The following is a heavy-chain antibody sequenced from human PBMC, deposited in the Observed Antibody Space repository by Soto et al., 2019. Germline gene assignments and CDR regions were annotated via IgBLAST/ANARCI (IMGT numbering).Heavy chain of an antibody. J-gene: IGHJ6*02. CDR2: IYYSGST. CDR3: ARASTVGFGELYPYYYYGMDV. Sequence: QVQLQESGPGLVKPSQTLSLTCTVSGGSISSGGYYWSWIRQHPGKGLEWIGYIYYSGSTYYNPSLKSRVTISVDTSKNQFSLKLSSVTAADTAVYYCARASTVGFGELYPYYYYGMDVWGQGTTVTVSS. D-gene: IGHD3-10*01. CDR1: GGSISSGGYY. V-gene: IGHV4-31*03.